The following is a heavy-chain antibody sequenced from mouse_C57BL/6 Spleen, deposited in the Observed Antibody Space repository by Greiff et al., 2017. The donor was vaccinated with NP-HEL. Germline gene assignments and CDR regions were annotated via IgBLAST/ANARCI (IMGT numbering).Heavy chain of an antibody. CDR1: GYTFTSYW. Sequence: QVQLQQPGAELVRPGTSVKLSCKASGYTFTSYWMHWVKQRPGQGLEWIGVIDPSDSYTNYNQKFKGKATLTVDTSSSTAYMQLSSLTSEDSAVYYCAIRKYYGSHYAMDYWGQGASVTVST. CDR2: IDPSDSYT. V-gene: IGHV1-59*01. CDR3: AIRKYYGSHYAMDY. D-gene: IGHD1-1*01. J-gene: IGHJ4*01.